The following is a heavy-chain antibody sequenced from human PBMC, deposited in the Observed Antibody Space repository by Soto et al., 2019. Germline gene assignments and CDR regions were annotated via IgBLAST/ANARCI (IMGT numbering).Heavy chain of an antibody. V-gene: IGHV4-39*01. D-gene: IGHD1-26*01. Sequence: TSETLSLTCTVSGGSISSSSYYWGWIRQPPGKGLEWIGSIYYSGTTYYNPSLKSRVTISVDTSKNQLSLRLSSVTAADTAVFYCARAPGRYLNWFDPWGQGTLVTVSS. CDR3: ARAPGRYLNWFDP. J-gene: IGHJ5*02. CDR1: GGSISSSSYY. CDR2: IYYSGTT.